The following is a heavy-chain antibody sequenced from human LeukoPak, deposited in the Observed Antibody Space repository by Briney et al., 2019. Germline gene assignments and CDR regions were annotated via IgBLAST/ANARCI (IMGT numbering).Heavy chain of an antibody. CDR3: AKRGSSSWHSDYYLDV. J-gene: IGHJ6*03. CDR2: ISGSGGST. V-gene: IGHV3-23*01. Sequence: GGSLRLSCAASGFTFSSYAMSWVRQAPGKGLEWVSAISGSGGSTYYADSVKGRFTISRDNSKNTLYLQMNSLRAEDTAVYYCAKRGSSSWHSDYYLDVWGKGTTVTVSS. CDR1: GFTFSSYA. D-gene: IGHD6-13*01.